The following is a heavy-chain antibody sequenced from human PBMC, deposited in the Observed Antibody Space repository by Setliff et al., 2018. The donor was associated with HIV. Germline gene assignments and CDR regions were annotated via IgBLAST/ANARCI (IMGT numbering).Heavy chain of an antibody. CDR1: GYTFTGSY. CDR3: ARGPLVVPTHYYMDL. D-gene: IGHD3-22*01. V-gene: IGHV1-2*06. J-gene: IGHJ6*03. Sequence: ASVKVSCKASGYTFTGSYMHWVRQAPGQGLEWMGRINPNSGGTNYAQKFQGRFTMTRDTSTSTVYMELSSLRSEDTAVYYCARGPLVVPTHYYMDLWGKGTTVTVSS. CDR2: INPNSGGT.